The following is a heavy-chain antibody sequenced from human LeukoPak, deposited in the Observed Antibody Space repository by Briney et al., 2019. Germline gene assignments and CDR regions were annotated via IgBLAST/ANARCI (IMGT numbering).Heavy chain of an antibody. CDR2: IKEDGSEK. CDR1: GFTFSSYW. V-gene: IGHV3-7*01. Sequence: GGSLRLSCAASGFTFSSYWMSWVRQAPGKGLEWVANIKEDGSEKYYVDSVKGRFTISRDNAKNSLHLQMNSLRAEDTAVYYCARSPTYYYGSGSSGFDYWGQGTLVTVSS. J-gene: IGHJ4*02. D-gene: IGHD3-10*01. CDR3: ARSPTYYYGSGSSGFDY.